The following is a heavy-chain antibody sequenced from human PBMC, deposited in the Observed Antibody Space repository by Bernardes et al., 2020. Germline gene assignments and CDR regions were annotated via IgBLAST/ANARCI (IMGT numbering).Heavy chain of an antibody. D-gene: IGHD6-19*01. CDR1: GFTFNSYS. CDR3: ASHPGQSDY. V-gene: IGHV3-21*06. J-gene: IGHJ4*02. CDR2: ISSGSSYM. Sequence: GGSLRLSCAASGFTFNSYSMNWVRQAPGKGLEWVSYISSGSSYMYHADSVKGRFTISRDNAKNLLYLQMNSLRAEDTAVYYCASHPGQSDYWGQGTLVTVSS.